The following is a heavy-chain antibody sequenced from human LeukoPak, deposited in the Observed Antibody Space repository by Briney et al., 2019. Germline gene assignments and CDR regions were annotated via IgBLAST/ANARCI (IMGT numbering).Heavy chain of an antibody. V-gene: IGHV3-23*01. J-gene: IGHJ4*02. Sequence: GGSLRLSCAASGFTLRSYDMSWVRQAPGKGLEWVAATSGSGVNSYYADSVRGRFTISRANCQNTLYLQMDSLRAEDTALYYCAKEYSGYDFDYWGQGTLVTVSS. D-gene: IGHD5-12*01. CDR3: AKEYSGYDFDY. CDR1: GFTLRSYD. CDR2: TSGSGVNS.